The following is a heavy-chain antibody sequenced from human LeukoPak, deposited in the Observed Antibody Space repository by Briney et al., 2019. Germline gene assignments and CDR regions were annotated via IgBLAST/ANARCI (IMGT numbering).Heavy chain of an antibody. CDR3: ARFNYYDSSGYSSSPFDY. V-gene: IGHV4-59*08. D-gene: IGHD3-22*01. CDR2: IYYSGST. Sequence: TSETLSLTCTVSGGSISSYYWSWIRQPPGKGLEWIGYIYYSGSTNYNPSLKSRVTISVDTSKNQFSLKLSSVTAADTAVYYCARFNYYDSSGYSSSPFDYWGQGTLVTVSS. J-gene: IGHJ4*02. CDR1: GGSISSYY.